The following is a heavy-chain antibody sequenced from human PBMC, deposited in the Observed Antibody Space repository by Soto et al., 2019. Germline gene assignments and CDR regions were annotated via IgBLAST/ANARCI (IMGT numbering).Heavy chain of an antibody. CDR2: ISYDGNNK. Sequence: PGGSLRLSCAASGFTFSNYAMHWVRQAPGKGLEWVAIISYDGNNKYNADSVKGRFTVSRDNSKNTLYLQMNSLRAEDTAVYYCATDSSGYYSGGAFDIWGQGTMVTVSS. D-gene: IGHD3-22*01. J-gene: IGHJ3*02. CDR1: GFTFSNYA. V-gene: IGHV3-30*04. CDR3: ATDSSGYYSGGAFDI.